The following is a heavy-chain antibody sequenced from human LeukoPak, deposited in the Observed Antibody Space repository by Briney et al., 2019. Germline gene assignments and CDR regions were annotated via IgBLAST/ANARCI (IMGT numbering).Heavy chain of an antibody. J-gene: IGHJ3*02. D-gene: IGHD6-19*01. CDR3: ASPSSGQSFDI. CDR1: GFTFDDYA. Sequence: GGSLRLSCAASGFTFDDYAMHWVRHAPGKGLEWVSLISGDGGSTYYADSVKGRFTISRDNSKNTLYLQMHSLRAEDTAVYYCASPSSGQSFDIWGQGTMVTVSS. V-gene: IGHV3-43*02. CDR2: ISGDGGST.